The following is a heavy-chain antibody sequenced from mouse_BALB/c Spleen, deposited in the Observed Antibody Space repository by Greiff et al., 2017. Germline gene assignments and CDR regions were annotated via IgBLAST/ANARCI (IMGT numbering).Heavy chain of an antibody. J-gene: IGHJ2*01. D-gene: IGHD3-1*01. Sequence: VHVKQSGPELVKPGASVKISCKASGYTFTDYNMAWVKQSHGKSLEWIGDINPNNGGTIYNQKFKGKATLTVDKSSSTAYMELRSLTSEDTAVYYCARSGRGLDYWGQGTTLTVSS. CDR2: INPNNGGT. CDR1: GYTFTDYN. V-gene: IGHV1-18*01. CDR3: ARSGRGLDY.